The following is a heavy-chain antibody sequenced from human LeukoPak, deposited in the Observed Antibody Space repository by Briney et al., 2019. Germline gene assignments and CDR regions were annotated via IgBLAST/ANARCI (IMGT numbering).Heavy chain of an antibody. CDR3: ASGIAAGPVDY. V-gene: IGHV4-59*01. D-gene: IGHD6-13*01. Sequence: PSETLSLTCTVSAGSISSYYWSWIRQPPGKGLEWIGYIYYSGSTNYNPSLKSRVTISVDTSKNQFSLKLSSVTAADTAVYYCASGIAAGPVDYWGQGTLVTVSS. CDR2: IYYSGST. CDR1: AGSISSYY. J-gene: IGHJ4*02.